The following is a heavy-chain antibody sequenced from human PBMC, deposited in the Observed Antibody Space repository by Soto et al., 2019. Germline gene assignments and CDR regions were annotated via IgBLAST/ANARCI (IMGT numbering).Heavy chain of an antibody. CDR1: GYVFTSFF. CDR2: INPSGGTT. V-gene: IGHV1-46*01. CDR3: ARGRSGSYGGVDY. Sequence: QVQVVQSGAEVLKPGAAVKVSCKASGYVFTSFFIHWVRQAPGQGLEWMGIINPSGGTTTHAQKFQGRVTMTRDTSTNTVYMEVSSLRSDDTAVYYCARGRSGSYGGVDYWGQGTLVTVSS. D-gene: IGHD1-26*01. J-gene: IGHJ4*02.